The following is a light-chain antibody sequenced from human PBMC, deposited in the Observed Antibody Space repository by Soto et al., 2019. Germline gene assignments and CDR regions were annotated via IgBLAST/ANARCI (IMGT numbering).Light chain of an antibody. V-gene: IGKV1-39*01. CDR3: QQSYSIFRT. J-gene: IGKJ2*01. CDR1: QRISSY. CDR2: AAS. Sequence: DIQMTQSPSSLSASVGDRVTITCRASQRISSYLNWYQQKPGKAPKLLIYAASNLQSGVPSRFRGSGSGTDFTLTISSLQHEDFATYYCQQSYSIFRTFGQGTKLEIK.